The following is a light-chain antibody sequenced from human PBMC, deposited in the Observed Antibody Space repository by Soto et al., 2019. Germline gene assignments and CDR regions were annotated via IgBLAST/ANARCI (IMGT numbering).Light chain of an antibody. J-gene: IGLJ2*01. Sequence: QPVLTQPPSVSGAPGQRVTISCTGSSSNIGAGYDVHWYQQLPGTAPKLLIYGNSNRPSGVPDRFSGSKSGTSASLAITGLQAEDEADYYCQSYDSSLSGWKVFGGGTKLTV. CDR3: QSYDSSLSGWKV. V-gene: IGLV1-40*01. CDR1: SSNIGAGYD. CDR2: GNS.